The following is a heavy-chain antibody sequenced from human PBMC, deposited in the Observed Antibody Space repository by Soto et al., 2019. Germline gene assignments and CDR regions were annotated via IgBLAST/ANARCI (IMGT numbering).Heavy chain of an antibody. V-gene: IGHV1-69*02. D-gene: IGHD2-21*02. CDR3: AIIILRSGMDY. Sequence: QVQLVQSGAEVKKPGSSVKVSCKASGGTFSSYTMSWVRQAPGQGLEWMGRIIPILGIANYAQKFQGRVTITADKSTSTAYMELSILRSEDTAVYYCAIIILRSGMDYWGQGTLVTVSS. CDR1: GGTFSSYT. J-gene: IGHJ4*02. CDR2: IIPILGIA.